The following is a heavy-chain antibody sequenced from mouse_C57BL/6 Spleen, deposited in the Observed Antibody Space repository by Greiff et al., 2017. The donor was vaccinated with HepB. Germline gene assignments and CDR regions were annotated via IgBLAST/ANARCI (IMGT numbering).Heavy chain of an antibody. CDR3: ASYGSSPWFAY. Sequence: EVQLQESGPGLVKPSQSLSLTCSVTGYSITSGYYWNWIRQFPGNKLEWMGYISYDGSNNYNPSLKNRITITRDTSKNQFFLKLNSVTTEDTATYYCASYGSSPWFAYWGQGTLVTVSA. V-gene: IGHV3-6*01. D-gene: IGHD1-1*01. CDR2: ISYDGSN. J-gene: IGHJ3*01. CDR1: GYSITSGYY.